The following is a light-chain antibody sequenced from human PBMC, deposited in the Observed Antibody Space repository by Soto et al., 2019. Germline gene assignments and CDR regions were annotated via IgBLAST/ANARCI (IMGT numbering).Light chain of an antibody. J-gene: IGKJ4*02. CDR1: QTVLYSSNIRND. V-gene: IGKV4-1*01. CDR2: GAS. Sequence: DFMLTQSPDCLPVSLGERATITCKSGQTVLYSSNIRNDLAWYQQRPGQPPKLLIYGASTRETGVPARFSGSGSGTDFTLTISSLQAEDFAVYYCHQYNSCPRTFGGGTKVDIK. CDR3: HQYNSCPRT.